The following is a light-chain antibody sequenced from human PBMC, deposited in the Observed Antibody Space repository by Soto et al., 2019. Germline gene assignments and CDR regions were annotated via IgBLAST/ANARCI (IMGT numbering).Light chain of an antibody. CDR2: GAS. V-gene: IGKV3-20*01. CDR3: QQYGTSLRT. CDR1: QSVSSN. Sequence: GTLSLSPGERATLSCRASQSVSSNLAWYQQKPGQTPRLLIYGASRRASGIPDRFSGSGSGTDFTLTISRLEPEDFAVYYCQQYGTSLRTFGQGTKVDIK. J-gene: IGKJ1*01.